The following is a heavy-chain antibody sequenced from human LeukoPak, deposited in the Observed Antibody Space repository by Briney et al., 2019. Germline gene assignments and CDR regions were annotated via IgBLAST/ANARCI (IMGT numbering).Heavy chain of an antibody. CDR1: GGSFSGYY. J-gene: IGHJ3*02. CDR3: AREETQLDAFDI. D-gene: IGHD1-1*01. CDR2: INHSGST. Sequence: SETLSLTCAVYGGSFSGYYWSWIRQPPGKGLEWIGEINHSGSTNYNPSLKSRVTISVDTSKNQFSLKLSSVTAADTAVYYCAREETQLDAFDIWGQGTMVTVSS. V-gene: IGHV4-34*01.